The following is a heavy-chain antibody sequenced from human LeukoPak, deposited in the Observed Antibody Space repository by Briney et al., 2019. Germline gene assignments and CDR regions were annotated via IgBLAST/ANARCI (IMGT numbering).Heavy chain of an antibody. CDR3: ARGWGYFDY. D-gene: IGHD1-26*01. CDR1: GGSISNYY. V-gene: IGHV4-59*01. J-gene: IGHJ4*02. CDR2: IFYSGST. Sequence: PSGTLSLTCTVSGGSISNYYWTWIRQPPGKGLEWIGYIFYSGSTNYNPSLKSRVTISVDTSKSQFSLKLSSVTAADTAVYYCARGWGYFDYWGQGTLVTVSS.